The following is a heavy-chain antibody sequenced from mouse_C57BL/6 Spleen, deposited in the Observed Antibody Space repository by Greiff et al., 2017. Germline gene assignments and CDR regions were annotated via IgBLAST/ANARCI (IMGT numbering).Heavy chain of an antibody. CDR2: INPNNGGT. D-gene: IGHD1-1*01. V-gene: IGHV1-22*01. CDR3: ARLTTVVATDY. CDR1: GYTFTDYN. J-gene: IGHJ2*01. Sequence: EVQLQQSGPELVKPGASVKMSCKASGYTFTDYNMHWVKQSHGKSLEWIGYINPNNGGTSYNQKFKGKATLTVNKSSSTAYMGLRSLTSEDSAVYYCARLTTVVATDYWGQGTTLTVSS.